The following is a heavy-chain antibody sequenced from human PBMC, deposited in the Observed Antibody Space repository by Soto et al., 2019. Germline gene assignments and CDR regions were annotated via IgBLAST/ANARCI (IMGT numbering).Heavy chain of an antibody. D-gene: IGHD6-19*01. CDR3: ARDYSSGTFDY. CDR2: INHSGST. Sequence: ASETLSLTCAVYGGSFSGYYWSWIRQPPGKGLEWIGEINHSGSTNYNPSLKSRVTISVDTSKNQFSLKLSSVTAADTAVYYCARDYSSGTFDYWGQGTLVTVSS. V-gene: IGHV4-34*01. J-gene: IGHJ4*02. CDR1: GGSFSGYY.